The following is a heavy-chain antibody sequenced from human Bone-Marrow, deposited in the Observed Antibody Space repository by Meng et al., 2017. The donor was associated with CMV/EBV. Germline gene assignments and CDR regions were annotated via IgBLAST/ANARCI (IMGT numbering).Heavy chain of an antibody. CDR2: ISYDGSNK. D-gene: IGHD2-15*01. CDR1: GFTFSSYA. CDR3: ARDKIVVVVAATPYFDY. V-gene: IGHV3-30-3*01. J-gene: IGHJ4*02. Sequence: GGSLRLSCAASGFTFSSYAMHWVRQAPGKGLEWVAVISYDGSNKYYADSVKGRFTISRDNSKNTLYLQMNSLRAEDTAVYYCARDKIVVVVAATPYFDYWGQGTLVTVYS.